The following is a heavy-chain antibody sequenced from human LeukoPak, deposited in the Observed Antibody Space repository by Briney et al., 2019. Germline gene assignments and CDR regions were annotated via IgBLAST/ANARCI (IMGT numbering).Heavy chain of an antibody. J-gene: IGHJ4*02. D-gene: IGHD6-19*01. V-gene: IGHV3-43D*04. CDR3: AKDKGGIAVAGFYFDY. Sequence: GGSLGLSCAASGFTFDDYAMHWVRQAPGKGLEWVSLISWDGGSTYYADSVKGRFTISRDNSKNSLYLQMYSLRAEDTALYYCAKDKGGIAVAGFYFDYWGQGTLVTVSS. CDR1: GFTFDDYA. CDR2: ISWDGGST.